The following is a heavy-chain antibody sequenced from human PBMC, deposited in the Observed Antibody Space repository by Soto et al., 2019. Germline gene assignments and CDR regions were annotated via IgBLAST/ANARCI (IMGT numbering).Heavy chain of an antibody. D-gene: IGHD1-26*01. Sequence: PGGSLRLSCAASGFTFSSYAMHWVRQAPGKGLEWVAVISYDGSNKYYADSVKGRFTISRDNSKNTLYLKMNSLRAEDTAVYYCARGEQIDHWGQGTLVTVSS. CDR2: ISYDGSNK. V-gene: IGHV3-30-3*01. CDR1: GFTFSSYA. CDR3: ARGEQIDH. J-gene: IGHJ5*02.